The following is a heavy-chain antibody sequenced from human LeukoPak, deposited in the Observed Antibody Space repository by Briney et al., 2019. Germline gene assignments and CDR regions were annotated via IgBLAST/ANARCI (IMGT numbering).Heavy chain of an antibody. CDR3: ANPPGLDIVVDTRFDP. V-gene: IGHV3-23*01. CDR2: IISTSLDI. J-gene: IGHJ5*02. CDR1: GFAFSGYA. Sequence: GGSLRLSCTDSGFAFSGYAMSWVRQAPGKGLEWVSSIISTSLDIDYADSVKGRFTISRDNSKNTLYLQMNSLRAEDTAVYYCANPPGLDIVVDTRFDPWGQGTLVTVSS. D-gene: IGHD2-2*01.